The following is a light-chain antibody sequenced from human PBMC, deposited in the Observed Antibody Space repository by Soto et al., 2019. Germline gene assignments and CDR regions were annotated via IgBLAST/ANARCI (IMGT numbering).Light chain of an antibody. CDR1: QDISSW. J-gene: IGKJ4*01. CDR3: QQANSFPLT. V-gene: IGKV1-12*01. Sequence: DIQMTQSPSFVSASVGDRVTMTCLASQDISSWLVWYQQKPGKAPKLLIHATSGLQSGVPSRFSGSGSGTDFTLTISNLQSEDFATYYCQQANSFPLTFGGGTKVDIK. CDR2: ATS.